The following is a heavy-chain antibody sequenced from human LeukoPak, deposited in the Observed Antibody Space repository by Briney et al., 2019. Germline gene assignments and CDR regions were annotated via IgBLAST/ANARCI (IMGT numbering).Heavy chain of an antibody. D-gene: IGHD4-23*01. J-gene: IGHJ4*02. CDR3: ARNYGGYSLPFDF. Sequence: GESLKISCQGSGSTFTTYGIGWVRQMPGKGLDWMGLIYPGNPNIRYSPSFQGQVTISADKSINTAYLQWSSLKASDTAMYYCARNYGGYSLPFDFWGQGTLVTVSS. CDR2: IYPGNPNI. V-gene: IGHV5-51*01. CDR1: GSTFTTYG.